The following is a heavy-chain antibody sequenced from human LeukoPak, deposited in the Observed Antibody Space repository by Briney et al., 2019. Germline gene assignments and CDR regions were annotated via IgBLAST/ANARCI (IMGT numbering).Heavy chain of an antibody. V-gene: IGHV4-34*01. CDR3: ARGPYSYDSSGAFDI. D-gene: IGHD3-22*01. J-gene: IGHJ3*02. Sequence: SETLSLTCAVYAGSFSGYYWSWIRQPPGKGLEWIGRISSSGSTNYNPSLKSRVTISVDTSKNQFSLKLSSVTAADTAVYFCARGPYSYDSSGAFDIWGQGTMVTVSS. CDR2: ISSSGST. CDR1: AGSFSGYY.